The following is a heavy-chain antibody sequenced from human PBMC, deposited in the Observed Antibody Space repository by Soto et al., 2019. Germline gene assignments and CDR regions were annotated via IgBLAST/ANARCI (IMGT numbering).Heavy chain of an antibody. CDR3: XXGXXXXXXXGXYPXDY. CDR2: ISTNGGST. V-gene: IGHV3-64D*06. CDR1: GFTFSSYA. D-gene: IGHD3-3*01. Sequence: GSLRLSCSASGFTFSSYAMHWVRQAPGKGLEYVSSISTNGGSTHYADSVKGRFTISRDNSKNTQYLQMSSLRADDTAVYYXXXGXXXXXXXGXYPXDYWXXXT. J-gene: IGHJ4*01.